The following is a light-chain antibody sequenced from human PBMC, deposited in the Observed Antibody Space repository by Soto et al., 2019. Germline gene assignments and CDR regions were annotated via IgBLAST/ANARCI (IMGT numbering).Light chain of an antibody. CDR3: QQLTDWPPQWT. Sequence: EIVLTQSPGTLSLSPGERATLSCRASQSVSSSFLSWYQQKRGQAPRLLMFGASSRATGIPARFSGSGSGTDFTLTISSLEPEDFAVYYCQQLTDWPPQWTFGQGTKVDIK. V-gene: IGKV3D-20*02. CDR2: GAS. CDR1: QSVSSSF. J-gene: IGKJ1*01.